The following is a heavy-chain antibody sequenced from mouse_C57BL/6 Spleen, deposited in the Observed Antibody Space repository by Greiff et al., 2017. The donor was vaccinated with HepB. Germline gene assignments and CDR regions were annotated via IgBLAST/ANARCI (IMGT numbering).Heavy chain of an antibody. D-gene: IGHD1-1*01. CDR1: GYAFSSYW. J-gene: IGHJ2*01. V-gene: IGHV1-80*01. CDR2: IYPGDGDT. Sequence: QVHVKQSGAELVKPGASVKISCKASGYAFSSYWMNWVKQRPGKGLEWIGQIYPGDGDTNYNGKFKGKATLTADKSSSTAYMQLSSLTSEDSAVYFCAREGAPYGSSYNYWGQGTT. CDR3: AREGAPYGSSYNY.